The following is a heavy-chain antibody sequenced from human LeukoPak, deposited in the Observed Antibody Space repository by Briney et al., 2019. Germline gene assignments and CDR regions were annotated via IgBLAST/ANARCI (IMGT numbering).Heavy chain of an antibody. CDR3: ARAPLTYFYYYYYMDV. CDR2: IYSGGST. J-gene: IGHJ6*03. V-gene: IGHV3-66*01. CDR1: GFTVSSNY. Sequence: GGSLRLSCAAPGFTVSSNYMSWVRQAPGKGLEWVSVIYSGGSTYYADSVKGRFTISRDNSKNTLYLQMNSLRAEDTAVYYCARAPLTYFYYYYYMDVWGKGTTVTVSS.